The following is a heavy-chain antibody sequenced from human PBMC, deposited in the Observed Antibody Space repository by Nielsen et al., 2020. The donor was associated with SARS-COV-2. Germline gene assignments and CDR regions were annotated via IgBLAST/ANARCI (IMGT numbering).Heavy chain of an antibody. CDR3: ARRLRYFDWLLFTPYYFDY. J-gene: IGHJ4*02. V-gene: IGHV4-34*01. D-gene: IGHD3-9*01. CDR2: INHSGST. CDR1: GGSFSGYY. Sequence: SETLSLTCAVYGGSFSGYYWSWIRQPPGKGLEWIGEINHSGSTNYNPSLKSRVTISVDTSKNQFSLKLSSVTAADTAVYYCARRLRYFDWLLFTPYYFDYWGQGTLVTVSS.